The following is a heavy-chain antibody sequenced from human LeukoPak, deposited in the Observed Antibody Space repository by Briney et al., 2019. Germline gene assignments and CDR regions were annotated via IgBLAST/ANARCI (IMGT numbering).Heavy chain of an antibody. CDR2: IHYTGYT. D-gene: IGHD1-26*01. J-gene: IGHJ4*02. CDR1: SDTISRYY. V-gene: IGHV4-59*01. CDR3: ARGVGGGDRYFDY. Sequence: PSETLSLTCSVSSDTISRYYWSWIRQPPGKGLEWIAYIHYTGYTEYNPSLKSRVTISGDTSKRQFSLKVSSVTAADTTVYYCARGVGGGDRYFDYWGQGTLVTVSS.